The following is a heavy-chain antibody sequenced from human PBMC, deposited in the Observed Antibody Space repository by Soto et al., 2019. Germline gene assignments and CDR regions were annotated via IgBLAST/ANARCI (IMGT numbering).Heavy chain of an antibody. D-gene: IGHD1-7*01. J-gene: IGHJ4*02. CDR1: GFTFSSYA. Sequence: GGSLRLSCAASGFTFSSYAMHWVRQAPGKGLEWVAAISDDGSNKYYTDSVKGRFTISRDNSKETLYLQMNSLRGGDTAVYYSAKPQEIGTTYYVDYWGLGSLVAVS. CDR2: ISDDGSNK. V-gene: IGHV3-30*18. CDR3: AKPQEIGTTYYVDY.